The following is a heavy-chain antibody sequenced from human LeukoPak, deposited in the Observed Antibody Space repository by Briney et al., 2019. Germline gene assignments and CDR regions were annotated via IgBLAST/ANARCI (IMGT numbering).Heavy chain of an antibody. CDR2: ISSSSSYI. D-gene: IGHD4-17*01. V-gene: IGHV3-21*04. Sequence: GGSLRLSCAASGFTFSSYSMNWVRQAPGKGLEWVSSISSSSSYIYYADSVKGRFTISRDNAKNSLYLQMNSLRAEDMALYYCAKDLSRRVTVTRAFDYWGQGTLVTVSS. CDR3: AKDLSRRVTVTRAFDY. CDR1: GFTFSSYS. J-gene: IGHJ4*02.